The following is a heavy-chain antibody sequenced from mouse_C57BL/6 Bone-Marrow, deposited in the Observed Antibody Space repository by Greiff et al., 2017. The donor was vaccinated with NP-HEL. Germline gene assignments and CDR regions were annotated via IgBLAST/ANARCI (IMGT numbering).Heavy chain of an antibody. CDR2: ISDGGSYT. CDR1: GFTFSSYA. D-gene: IGHD1-1*01. CDR3: AREGGGLLLRFY. Sequence: EVKLMESGGGLVKPGGSLKLSCAASGFTFSSYAMSWVRQTPEKRLEWVATISDGGSYTYYPDNVKGRFTISRDNAKNNLYLQMSHLKSEDTAMYYGAREGGGLLLRFYWGQGTLVTVSA. V-gene: IGHV5-4*01. J-gene: IGHJ3*01.